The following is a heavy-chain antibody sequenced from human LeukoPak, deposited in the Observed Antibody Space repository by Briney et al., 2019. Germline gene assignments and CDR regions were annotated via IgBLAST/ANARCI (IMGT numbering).Heavy chain of an antibody. D-gene: IGHD6-13*01. V-gene: IGHV3-48*03. Sequence: GGSLRLSCAASGFIVSPYEMGWVRQAPGEGLEWLSYIKGDGTTYYADSVRGRFTFSRDNARNSVYLHMSSLRAEDTALYYCARFSITWYVAFDLWGQGTVVTVSS. CDR3: ARFSITWYVAFDL. CDR1: GFIVSPYE. CDR2: IKGDGTT. J-gene: IGHJ3*01.